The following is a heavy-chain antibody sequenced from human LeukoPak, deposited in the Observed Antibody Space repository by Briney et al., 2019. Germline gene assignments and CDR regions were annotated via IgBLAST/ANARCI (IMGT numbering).Heavy chain of an antibody. Sequence: GGSLRLSCAASGFTVSSNYMSWVRQAPGKGLEWVSVIYSGGSTYYADSVKGRFTISRDNSKNTLYLQMNSLRAEDTAVYYCARGTDCSGASCYDYWGQGTLVTVSS. J-gene: IGHJ4*02. CDR1: GFTVSSNY. CDR2: IYSGGST. V-gene: IGHV3-53*01. D-gene: IGHD2-15*01. CDR3: ARGTDCSGASCYDY.